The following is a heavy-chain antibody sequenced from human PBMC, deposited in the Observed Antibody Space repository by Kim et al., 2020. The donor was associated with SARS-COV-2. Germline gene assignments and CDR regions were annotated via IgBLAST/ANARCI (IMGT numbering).Heavy chain of an antibody. CDR3: ARGGGFGALNWYFDL. J-gene: IGHJ2*01. Sequence: SVKVSCKASGGTFSSYAISWVRQAPGQGLEWMGGIIPIFGTANYAQKFQGRVTITADESTSTAYMELSSLRFEDTAVYYCARGGGFGALNWYFDLWGRGTLVTVSS. CDR2: IIPIFGTA. D-gene: IGHD3-10*01. V-gene: IGHV1-69*13. CDR1: GGTFSSYA.